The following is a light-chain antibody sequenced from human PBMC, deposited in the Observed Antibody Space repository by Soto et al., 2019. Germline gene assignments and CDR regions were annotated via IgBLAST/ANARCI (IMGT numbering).Light chain of an antibody. V-gene: IGKV1-39*01. CDR1: LRISKY. CDR2: GAS. J-gene: IGKJ4*01. Sequence: DIKLTQSPSSLSASVGDRVTITCRASLRISKYLNWYQQKAGKAPKLLIYGASTLQSGVPSRFSGSGSGTDFTLTITNLQPEDSATYFCQQSHSTPLTFGGGTKLEI. CDR3: QQSHSTPLT.